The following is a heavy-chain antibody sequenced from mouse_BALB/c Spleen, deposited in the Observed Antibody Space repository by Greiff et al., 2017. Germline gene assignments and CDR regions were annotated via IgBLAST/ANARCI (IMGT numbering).Heavy chain of an antibody. CDR3: ARRLLRGTFDY. CDR2: ISSGGGST. D-gene: IGHD1-1*01. J-gene: IGHJ2*01. CDR1: GFAFSSYD. V-gene: IGHV5-12-1*01. Sequence: VQLVESGGGLVKPGGSLKLSCAASGFAFSSYDMSWVRQTPEKRLEWVAYISSGGGSTYYPDTVKGRFTISRDNAKNTLYLQMSSLKSEDTAMYYCARRLLRGTFDYWGQGTTLTVSS.